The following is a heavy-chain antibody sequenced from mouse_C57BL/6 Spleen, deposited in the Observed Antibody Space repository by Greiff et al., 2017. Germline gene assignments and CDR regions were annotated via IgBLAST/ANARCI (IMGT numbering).Heavy chain of an antibody. V-gene: IGHV1-54*01. Sequence: QVQLKESGAELVRPGTSVKVSCKASGYAFTNYLIEWVKQRPGQGLEWIGVINPGGGGTNYNEKFKGKATLTADKSSSTAYMQRSSLTSEDSAVYFWARSHHYGSSRWYFDVWGTGTTVTVSS. CDR2: INPGGGGT. J-gene: IGHJ1*03. CDR3: ARSHHYGSSRWYFDV. D-gene: IGHD1-1*01. CDR1: GYAFTNYL.